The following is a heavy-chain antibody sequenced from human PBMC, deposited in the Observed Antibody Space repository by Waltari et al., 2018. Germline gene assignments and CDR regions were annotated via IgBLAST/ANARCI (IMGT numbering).Heavy chain of an antibody. V-gene: IGHV4-34*01. CDR3: ARGVPPGSITIFGVAIGRAFDI. J-gene: IGHJ3*02. D-gene: IGHD3-3*01. Sequence: QVQLQQWGAGLLKPSETLSLTCAVYGGSFSGYYWSWIRQPPGKGLEWIGEINHSGSTNYNPSLKSRVTISVDTSKNQFSLKLSSVTAADTAVYYCARGVPPGSITIFGVAIGRAFDIWGQGTMVTVSS. CDR1: GGSFSGYY. CDR2: INHSGST.